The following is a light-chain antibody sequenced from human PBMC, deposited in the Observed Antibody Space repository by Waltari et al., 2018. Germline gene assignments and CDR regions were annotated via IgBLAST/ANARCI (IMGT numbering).Light chain of an antibody. CDR2: VTSDGSQ. Sequence: QLVLTQSPSASASPRASVKLTCTLSGWHSGYATAWHQQHPEQGPRFSMKVTSDGSQNKGDGIPDRFSGSSSGAERYLTISSLQSEDEADYYCQTWASGLYVFGSGTKVTVV. J-gene: IGLJ1*01. CDR1: GWHSGYA. CDR3: QTWASGLYV. V-gene: IGLV4-69*01.